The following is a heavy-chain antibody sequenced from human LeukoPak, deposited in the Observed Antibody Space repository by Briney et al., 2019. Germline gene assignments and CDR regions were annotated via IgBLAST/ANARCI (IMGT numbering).Heavy chain of an antibody. D-gene: IGHD6-13*01. Sequence: APVKVSCKASGYTFTGYYMHWVRQAPGQGLEWMGWINPNSGGTNYAQKFQGRVTMTRDTSISTAYMELSRLRSDDTAVYYCARDVSGAWAYSSSWYYFDYWGQGTLVTVSS. CDR3: ARDVSGAWAYSSSWYYFDY. V-gene: IGHV1-2*02. CDR1: GYTFTGYY. CDR2: INPNSGGT. J-gene: IGHJ4*02.